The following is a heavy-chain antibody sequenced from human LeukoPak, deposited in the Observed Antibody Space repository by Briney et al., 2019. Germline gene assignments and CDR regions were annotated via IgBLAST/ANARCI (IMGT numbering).Heavy chain of an antibody. CDR1: GFTFDDYG. Sequence: PGGSLRLSCAASGFTFDDYGMSWVRQAPGKGLEWVSGINWNGGSTGYADSVKGRFTISRDNAKNSLYLQMNSLRAEDTALYHCARGPDYGDSYYYYGMDVWGQGTTVTVSS. J-gene: IGHJ6*02. CDR2: INWNGGST. D-gene: IGHD4-17*01. V-gene: IGHV3-20*01. CDR3: ARGPDYGDSYYYYGMDV.